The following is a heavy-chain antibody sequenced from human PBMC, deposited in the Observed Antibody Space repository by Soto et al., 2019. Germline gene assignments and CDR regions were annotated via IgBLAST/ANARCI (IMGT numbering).Heavy chain of an antibody. CDR3: AREVVVTTDRYYYYGMDV. V-gene: IGHV1-69*01. D-gene: IGHD2-21*02. CDR2: IIPIFGTA. J-gene: IGHJ6*02. CDR1: GGTFSSYA. Sequence: QVQLVQSGAEVKKPGSSVKVSCKASGGTFSSYAISWVRQAPGQGLEWMGGIIPIFGTANYAQKFQGRVTITADESTSTAYMELSSLRSEDTAVYYCAREVVVTTDRYYYYGMDVWGQGTTVTVSS.